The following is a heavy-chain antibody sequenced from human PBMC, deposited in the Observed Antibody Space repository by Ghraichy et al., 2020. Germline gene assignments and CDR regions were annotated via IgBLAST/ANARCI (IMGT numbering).Heavy chain of an antibody. CDR1: GYTFTGYY. D-gene: IGHD5-18*01. CDR2: INPNSGGT. CDR3: ARDRGYSYGPKHFGY. V-gene: IGHV1-2*02. J-gene: IGHJ4*02. Sequence: ASVKDSCKASGYTFTGYYMHWVRQAPGQGLEWMGWINPNSGGTNYAQKFQGRVTMTRDTSISTAYMELSRLRSDDTAVYYCARDRGYSYGPKHFGYWGQGTLVTVSS.